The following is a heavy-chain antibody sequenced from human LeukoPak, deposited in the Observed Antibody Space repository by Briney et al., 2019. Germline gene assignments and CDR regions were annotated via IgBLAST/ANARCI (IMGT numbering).Heavy chain of an antibody. V-gene: IGHV3-9*03. CDR2: ISWNSGSI. J-gene: IGHJ3*02. CDR1: GFTFDDYA. CDR3: AKDMQQLGTGAFDI. Sequence: GRSLRLSCAASGFTFDDYAMHWVRQAPGKGLEWVSGISWNSGSIGYADSVKGRFTISRDNAKNSLYLQMNSLRAEAMALYYCAKDMQQLGTGAFDIWGQGTMVTVSS. D-gene: IGHD6-13*01.